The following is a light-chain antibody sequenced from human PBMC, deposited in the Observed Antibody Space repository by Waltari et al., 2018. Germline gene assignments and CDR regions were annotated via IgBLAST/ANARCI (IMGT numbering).Light chain of an antibody. J-gene: IGLJ2*01. CDR2: EVN. CDR1: RADVGGDNL. Sequence: SALTQPASVSGSPGQSITITCTGVRADVGGDNLGSCYQPHPGQAPRLLIYEVNERPSGIPSRFSGSKSGNTASLTISGLQIEDEADYYCCSYGGVNTLGVLFGGGSKLTV. V-gene: IGLV2-23*02. CDR3: CSYGGVNTLGVL.